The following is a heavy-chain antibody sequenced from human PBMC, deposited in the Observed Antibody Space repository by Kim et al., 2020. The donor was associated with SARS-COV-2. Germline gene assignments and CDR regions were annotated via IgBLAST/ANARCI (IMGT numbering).Heavy chain of an antibody. CDR2: INQDGSET. V-gene: IGHV3-7*01. Sequence: GGSLRLSCAASGFTFNTYWMSWVRQVPGKGLEWVANINQDGSETHYVGSVKGRFTISRDNAENSLSLQMNSLRGEDTAVYYCARGRSMVGAFDIWGQGT. D-gene: IGHD3-10*02. CDR1: GFTFNTYW. J-gene: IGHJ3*02. CDR3: ARGRSMVGAFDI.